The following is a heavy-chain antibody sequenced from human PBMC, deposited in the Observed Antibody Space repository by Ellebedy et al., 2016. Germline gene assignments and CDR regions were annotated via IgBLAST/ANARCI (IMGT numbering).Heavy chain of an antibody. J-gene: IGHJ4*02. CDR1: GGTFSSYA. Sequence: SVKVSCXASGGTFSSYAISWVRQAPGQGLEWMGGIIPIFGTANYAQKFQGRVTITADESTSTAYMELSSLRSEDTAVYYCARDWGRGYSYGSVIDYWGQGTLVTVSS. D-gene: IGHD5-18*01. CDR3: ARDWGRGYSYGSVIDY. V-gene: IGHV1-69*13. CDR2: IIPIFGTA.